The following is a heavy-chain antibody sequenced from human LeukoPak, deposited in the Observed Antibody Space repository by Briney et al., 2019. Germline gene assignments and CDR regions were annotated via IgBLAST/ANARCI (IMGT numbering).Heavy chain of an antibody. D-gene: IGHD3-10*01. J-gene: IGHJ4*02. CDR3: SVWFGELPH. V-gene: IGHV1-2*02. CDR2: ISPNSGGT. Sequence: ASVKVSCKTSGYTFTDYNIHWVRQAPGQGLEWMGWISPNSGGTNYAQRFQGMVTMTRDTSISTAYVDLSSLKSDDTATYYCSVWFGELPHWGQGTLVTVSS. CDR1: GYTFTDYN.